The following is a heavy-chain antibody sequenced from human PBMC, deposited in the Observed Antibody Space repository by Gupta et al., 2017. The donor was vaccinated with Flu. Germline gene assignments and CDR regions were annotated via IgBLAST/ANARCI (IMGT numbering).Heavy chain of an antibody. CDR2: ISSSDRPK. V-gene: IGHV3-48*03. J-gene: IGHJ4*02. CDR3: ARDQGRVSGCDRGREFGS. D-gene: IGHD3-22*01. Sequence: MDWVPQAAGKSHAGIEYISSSDRPKSNADSVNGRFTNSRDNRNNSLFLQMNCLRAEDTGIYYCARDQGRVSGCDRGREFGSWGQGTLVTVSS.